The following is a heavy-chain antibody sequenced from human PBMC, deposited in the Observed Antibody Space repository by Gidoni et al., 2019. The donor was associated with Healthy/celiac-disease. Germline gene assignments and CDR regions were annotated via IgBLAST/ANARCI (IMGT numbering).Heavy chain of an antibody. CDR3: ARAAGSGSYFDY. V-gene: IGHV3-21*01. CDR1: GFTFSSYS. CDR2: ISSSSSYI. J-gene: IGHJ4*02. D-gene: IGHD1-26*01. Sequence: EVQLVESGGGLVKPGGSLRLSCAASGFTFSSYSMNWVRQAPGKGLEWVSSISSSSSYIYYADSVKGRFTISRDNAKNSLYLQMNSLRAEDTAVYYCARAAGSGSYFDYWGQGTLVTVSS.